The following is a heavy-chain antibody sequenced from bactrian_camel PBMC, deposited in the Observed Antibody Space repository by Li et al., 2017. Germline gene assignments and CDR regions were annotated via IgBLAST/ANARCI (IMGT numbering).Heavy chain of an antibody. Sequence: HVQLVESGGGLVQPGGSLRLSCAASGMTVGTRYCFGWFRVPPGREREGVTGIHSPGRERYAESAKGRFTISADDSRHTAYLQMNNLRPEDTAMYYCAARRHGNLTTGQVLDRLMYNFWGQGTQVTVS. CDR1: GMTVGTRYC. D-gene: IGHD3*01. CDR3: AARRHGNLTTGQVLDRLMYNF. CDR2: IHSPGRE. J-gene: IGHJ4*01. V-gene: IGHV3S53*01.